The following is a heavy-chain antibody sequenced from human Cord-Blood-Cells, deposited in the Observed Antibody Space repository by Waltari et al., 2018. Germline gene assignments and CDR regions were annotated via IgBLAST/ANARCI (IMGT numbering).Heavy chain of an antibody. V-gene: IGHV4-39*01. J-gene: IGHJ3*02. D-gene: IGHD3-16*01. CDR1: GGSISSSSYY. Sequence: QLQLQESGPGLVKPSETLSLTCTVSGGSISSSSYYWGWIRQPPGKGLEWIGSIYYSGSTYYNPSLTSRVTISVDTSKNQFSLKLSSVPAADTAVYYCARIILGDDAFDIWGQGTMVTVSS. CDR2: IYYSGST. CDR3: ARIILGDDAFDI.